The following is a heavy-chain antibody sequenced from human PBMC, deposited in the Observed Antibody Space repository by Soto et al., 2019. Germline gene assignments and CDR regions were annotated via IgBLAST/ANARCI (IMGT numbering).Heavy chain of an antibody. D-gene: IGHD6-19*01. J-gene: IGHJ4*02. V-gene: IGHV3-33*01. CDR1: GFTFSSHG. CDR3: AGSYSSGRYTVGY. CDR2: IGYDGSNK. Sequence: QVQLVESGGGVVQPGRSLRLSCAASGFTFSSHGMHWVRQAPGKGLEWVALIGYDGSNKYYADSVKGRFTISRDNSKNTLYLQINSLRAEDTAVYYCAGSYSSGRYTVGYWGQGTLVTVSS.